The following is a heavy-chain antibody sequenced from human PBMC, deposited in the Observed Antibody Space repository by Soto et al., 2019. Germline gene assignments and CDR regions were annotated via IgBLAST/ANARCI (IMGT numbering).Heavy chain of an antibody. CDR1: GFTFSDYY. V-gene: IGHV3-72*01. D-gene: IGHD1-7*01. CDR3: ARFIPGTTSFDY. CDR2: SRDKGNSYST. J-gene: IGHJ4*02. Sequence: EVHLVESGGSLVQPGGSLRLSCAGSGFTFSDYYIDWVRQAPGKGLEWVGRSRDKGNSYSTDYAASVKGRFTVSRDASKNSLYLQMKSLKAEDTALYYCARFIPGTTSFDYWGQGTLVTVSS.